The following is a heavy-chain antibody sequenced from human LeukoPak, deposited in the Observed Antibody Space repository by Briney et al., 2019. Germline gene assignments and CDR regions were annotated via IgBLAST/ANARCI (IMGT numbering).Heavy chain of an antibody. V-gene: IGHV1-18*01. D-gene: IGHD3-22*01. CDR1: GYTFTSYG. J-gene: IGHJ4*02. Sequence: ASVKVSCKASGYTFTSYGISWVRQAPGQGLEWMGWISAYNGNTNYAQKLQGRVTTTTDASTSTAYMELRSLRSDDTAVYYCARMSGDSSGYYYSSFDYWGQGTLVTVSS. CDR2: ISAYNGNT. CDR3: ARMSGDSSGYYYSSFDY.